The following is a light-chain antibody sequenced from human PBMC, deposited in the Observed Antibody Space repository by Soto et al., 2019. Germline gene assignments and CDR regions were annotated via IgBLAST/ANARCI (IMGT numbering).Light chain of an antibody. J-gene: IGKJ5*01. CDR3: QLYGSSLIT. CDR1: QSIRSHY. Sequence: EIVLTQSPGTLSLSPGERATLSCRASQSIRSHYLAWYQQKPGQAPRLLISGAHNRAPGIPDRFSGSESGTDFTLRISRLEPEDFAVFYCQLYGSSLITFGQGTRLEIK. CDR2: GAH. V-gene: IGKV3-20*01.